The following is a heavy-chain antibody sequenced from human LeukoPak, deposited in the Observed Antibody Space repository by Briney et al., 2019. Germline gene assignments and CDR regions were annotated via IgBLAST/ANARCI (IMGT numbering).Heavy chain of an antibody. Sequence: PGRSLRLSCAASGFIFDNFAIHWVRQAPGKGLEWVSIVSFDGTNNFHADSVKGRFTVSRDNSKNTVYLQMNSLRPEDTAVYFCARDRNVVGADFDYWGQGALVTVSS. CDR3: ARDRNVVGADFDY. CDR1: GFIFDNFA. V-gene: IGHV3-30*04. D-gene: IGHD2-15*01. CDR2: VSFDGTNN. J-gene: IGHJ4*02.